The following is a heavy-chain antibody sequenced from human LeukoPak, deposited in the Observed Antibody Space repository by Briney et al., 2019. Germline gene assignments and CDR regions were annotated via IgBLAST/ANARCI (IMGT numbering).Heavy chain of an antibody. V-gene: IGHV3-11*06. Sequence: PGGSLRLSCAASGFTFSDYYMSWIRQAPGKGLEWVSSISSSSSYIYYADSVKGRFTISRDNAKNSLYLQMNSLRAEDTAVYYCARLTPYDFWSGYSSYYMDVWGKGTTVTVSS. CDR1: GFTFSDYY. CDR2: ISSSSSYI. D-gene: IGHD3-3*01. J-gene: IGHJ6*03. CDR3: ARLTPYDFWSGYSSYYMDV.